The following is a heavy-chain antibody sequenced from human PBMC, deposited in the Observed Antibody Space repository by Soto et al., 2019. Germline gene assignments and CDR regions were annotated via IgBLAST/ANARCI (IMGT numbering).Heavy chain of an antibody. Sequence: QVQLVESGGGLVKPGESLRLSCEASGFTFSDYYMSWIRQAPGKGLEWVSYNSSSASIIYHADSMRGRFTISRDNTKNSLFLQMNSLRAEDTAVYYCAREGPLGAFDIWGQGTMVTVSS. CDR1: GFTFSDYY. CDR3: AREGPLGAFDI. CDR2: NSSSASII. J-gene: IGHJ3*02. V-gene: IGHV3-11*01.